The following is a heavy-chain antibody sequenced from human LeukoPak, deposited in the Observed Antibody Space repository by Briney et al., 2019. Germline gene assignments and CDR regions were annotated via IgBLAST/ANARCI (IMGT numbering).Heavy chain of an antibody. V-gene: IGHV3-48*04. D-gene: IGHD3-10*01. CDR3: ARDDYYGSGSYWGAFDI. CDR2: ISGGSSSI. CDR1: GFTFSGYK. J-gene: IGHJ3*02. Sequence: PGGSLRLSCAASGFTFSGYKMNWVRQAPGKGLEWVSYISGGSSSIYYADSVKGRFTISRDNAKNSLYLQMNSLRAEDTAMYYCARDDYYGSGSYWGAFDIWGQGTMVTVSS.